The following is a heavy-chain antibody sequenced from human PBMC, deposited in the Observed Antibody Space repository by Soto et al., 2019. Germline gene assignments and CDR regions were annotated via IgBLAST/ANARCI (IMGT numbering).Heavy chain of an antibody. CDR2: ISSSGTTI. D-gene: IGHD6-13*01. CDR1: EFTFSSYE. V-gene: IGHV3-48*03. J-gene: IGHJ4*02. Sequence: PWWSLRLSCLASEFTFSSYEMNWFRQAPGKGLEWVSYISSSGTTIYYTDSVKGRFTISRDNAKKSLYLQMNSLRAEDTAVYYCVRFGGAAAGPGDYWGQGTLVTVSS. CDR3: VRFGGAAAGPGDY.